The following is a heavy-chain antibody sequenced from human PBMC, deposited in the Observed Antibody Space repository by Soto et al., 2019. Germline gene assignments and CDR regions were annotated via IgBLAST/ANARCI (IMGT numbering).Heavy chain of an antibody. D-gene: IGHD2-2*01. CDR2: ISDSGDST. CDR3: VKDLYRSSTMPCLDH. V-gene: IGHV3-23*01. CDR1: GFIFNNYG. Sequence: GGSLRLSCKASGFIFNNYGMSWVRQAPGKGLEWVSGISDSGDSTYYADSMGGRFTISRDNSKNTLYLQMNSLRPEDTAMYYCVKDLYRSSTMPCLDHWGQGALVTVSS. J-gene: IGHJ4*02.